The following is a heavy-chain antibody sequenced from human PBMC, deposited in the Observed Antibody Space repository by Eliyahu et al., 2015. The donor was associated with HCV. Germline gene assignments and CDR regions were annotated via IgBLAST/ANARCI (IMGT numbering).Heavy chain of an antibody. CDR3: ASLSMITFGGVIPDDAFDI. V-gene: IGHV4-59*01. J-gene: IGHJ3*02. Sequence: SRVTISVDTSKNQFSLKLSSVTAADTAVYYCASLSMITFGGVIPDDAFDIWGQGTMVTVSS. D-gene: IGHD3-16*02.